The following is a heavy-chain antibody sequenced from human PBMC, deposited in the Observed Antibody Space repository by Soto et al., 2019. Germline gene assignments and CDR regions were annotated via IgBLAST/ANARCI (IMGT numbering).Heavy chain of an antibody. CDR3: ARQSYDGSGYYFDY. J-gene: IGHJ4*02. V-gene: IGHV4-30-2*01. CDR2: IYHSGST. CDR1: GGSISSGGYS. D-gene: IGHD3-22*01. Sequence: PSETLSLTCAGSGGSISSGGYSWSWIRQPPGKGLEWIGYIYHSGSTYYNPSIKSRVAISVDRSKNQFSLKLSSVTAADTAVYYCARQSYDGSGYYFDYWGQGTLVTVSS.